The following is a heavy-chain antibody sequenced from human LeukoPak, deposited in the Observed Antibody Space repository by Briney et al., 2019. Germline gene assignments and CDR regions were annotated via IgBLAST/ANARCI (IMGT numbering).Heavy chain of an antibody. D-gene: IGHD6-13*01. V-gene: IGHV4-34*01. J-gene: IGHJ6*02. Sequence: SETLSLTCAVYGGSFSGYYWSWIRQPPGKGLEWIGEINHSGSTNYNPSLKSRVTISVDTSKNQFSLKLSSVTAADTAVYYCARLSSSWYYYYGMDVWGQGTTVTVSS. CDR2: INHSGST. CDR1: GGSFSGYY. CDR3: ARLSSSWYYYYGMDV.